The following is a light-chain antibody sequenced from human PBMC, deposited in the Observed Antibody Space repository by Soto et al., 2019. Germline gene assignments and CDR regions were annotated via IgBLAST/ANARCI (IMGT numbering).Light chain of an antibody. J-gene: IGKJ2*01. V-gene: IGKV4-1*01. Sequence: DIVMTQSPDSLAVSLGERATINCKSIQRVLYSSNNKNYLAWYQQKPGQPPKLLIYWASTRESGVPDRLSGSGSGTDFTLTISSLQAEDVAVYYCQQYYSTPYTFGQGTKLEIK. CDR3: QQYYSTPYT. CDR2: WAS. CDR1: QRVLYSSNNKNY.